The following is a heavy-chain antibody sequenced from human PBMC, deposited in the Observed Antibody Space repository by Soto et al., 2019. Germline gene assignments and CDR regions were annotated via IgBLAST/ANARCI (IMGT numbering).Heavy chain of an antibody. V-gene: IGHV1-3*01. CDR1: GYTFTSYA. CDR3: ARVPTDTRWYGAGY. Sequence: ASVNVSCKASGYTFTSYAMHWLRQAPGQRLEWMGWINAGNGNTKYSQKFQGRVTITRDTSASTAYMELSSLRSEDTAVYYCARVPTDTRWYGAGYWGQGTLVTVSS. CDR2: INAGNGNT. D-gene: IGHD6-13*01. J-gene: IGHJ4*02.